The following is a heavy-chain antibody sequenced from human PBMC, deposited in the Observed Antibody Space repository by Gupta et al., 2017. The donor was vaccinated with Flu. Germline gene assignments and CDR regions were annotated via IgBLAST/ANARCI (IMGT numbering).Heavy chain of an antibody. Sequence: ISWVRQAPGKGLEWVSLVSGSGGSTYYADSVKGRFTISRDNSKNTLYLQMNTLGAEDTAVYFCARTYCSTTSCYPYYFDYWGQGSLVTVSS. D-gene: IGHD2-2*01. J-gene: IGHJ4*02. CDR2: VSGSGGST. V-gene: IGHV3-23*01. CDR3: ARTYCSTTSCYPYYFDY.